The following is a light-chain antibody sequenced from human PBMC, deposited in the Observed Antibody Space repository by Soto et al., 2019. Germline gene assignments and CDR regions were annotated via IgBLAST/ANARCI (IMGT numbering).Light chain of an antibody. CDR1: TGAVTSGHY. V-gene: IGLV7-43*01. CDR2: STD. J-gene: IGLJ2*01. CDR3: LLYYGGAVI. Sequence: QAVVTQEPSLTVSPGGTVTLTCASSTGAVTSGHYANWLQQKPGQAPRALIYSTDTKHSWTPGRFSGSLLGGKAALTLSGVRPEDEADYYCLLYYGGAVIFGGGTKLTVL.